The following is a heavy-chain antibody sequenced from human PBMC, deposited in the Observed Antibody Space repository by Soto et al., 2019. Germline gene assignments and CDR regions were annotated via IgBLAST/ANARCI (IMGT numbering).Heavy chain of an antibody. J-gene: IGHJ4*02. CDR1: GGSFSGYY. Sequence: PENLSLTCAVYGGSFSGYYWSWIRQSPGKGLEWIGEINHSGSTNYTPSLKTRVTISVDTSKNQVSLKLSSVTAADTAVYYCARTTAFVSGTYPPAHFDYWGQGTRVTVSS. CDR3: ARTTAFVSGTYPPAHFDY. CDR2: INHSGST. V-gene: IGHV4-34*01. D-gene: IGHD3-16*01.